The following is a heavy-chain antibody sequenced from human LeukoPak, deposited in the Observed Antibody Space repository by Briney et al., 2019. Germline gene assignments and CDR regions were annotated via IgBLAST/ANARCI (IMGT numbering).Heavy chain of an antibody. CDR3: ARGHRITIFGVVYYYYYYGMDV. CDR2: INHSGST. J-gene: IGHJ6*02. V-gene: IGHV4-34*01. CDR1: GGSFSGYY. Sequence: PSEALSLTCAVYGGSFSGYYWSWIRQPPGKGLEWIGEINHSGSTNYNPSLKSRVTMSVDTSKNQFSLKLSSVTAADTAVYHCARGHRITIFGVVYYYYYYGMDVWGQGTTVTVSS. D-gene: IGHD3-3*01.